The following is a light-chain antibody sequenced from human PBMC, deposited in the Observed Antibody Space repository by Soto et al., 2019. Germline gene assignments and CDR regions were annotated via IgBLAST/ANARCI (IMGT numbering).Light chain of an antibody. CDR3: QQYGSSPPLT. J-gene: IGKJ4*01. V-gene: IGKV3-20*01. Sequence: EIVLTQSPGTLSLSPGERATLSCRANQSVRSSYLAWYQQKPGQAPRLLIYGASSRATGIPDRFSGSGSGTDFTLTISRLEPEDFAVYYCQQYGSSPPLTFGGGTKVEIK. CDR1: QSVRSSY. CDR2: GAS.